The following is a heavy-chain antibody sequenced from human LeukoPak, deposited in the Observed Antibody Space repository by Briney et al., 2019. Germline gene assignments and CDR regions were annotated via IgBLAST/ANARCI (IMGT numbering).Heavy chain of an antibody. CDR3: ARDSHLDYDFWSGNFDY. V-gene: IGHV1-69*04. J-gene: IGHJ4*02. CDR1: GGTFSSYA. CDR2: IIPILGIA. D-gene: IGHD3-3*01. Sequence: SVKVSCKASGGTFSSYAISWVRQAPGQGLEWMGRIIPILGIANYAQKFQGRVTITADKSTSTAYMELSSLRSEDTAVYYCARDSHLDYDFWSGNFDYWGQGTLVTVSS.